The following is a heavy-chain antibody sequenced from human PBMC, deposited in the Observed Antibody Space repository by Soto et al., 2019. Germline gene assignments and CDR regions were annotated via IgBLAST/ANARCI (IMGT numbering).Heavy chain of an antibody. Sequence: SETLSLTCAVYGGSFSGYYWSWIRQPPGKGLEWIGEINHSGSTNYNPSLKSRVTISVDTSKNQFSLKLSSVTAADTAVYYCARRQGSGYYYGKRNVDYWDQETLVTVSS. V-gene: IGHV4-34*01. CDR2: INHSGST. CDR1: GGSFSGYY. CDR3: ARRQGSGYYYGKRNVDY. D-gene: IGHD3-22*01. J-gene: IGHJ4*02.